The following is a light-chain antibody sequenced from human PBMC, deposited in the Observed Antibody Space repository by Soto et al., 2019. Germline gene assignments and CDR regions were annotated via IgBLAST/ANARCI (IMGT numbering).Light chain of an antibody. Sequence: QSVLTQPPSVSGAPGQRVTISCTGSSSNIGAGYDVHWYQQLPGTAPKLLIYGNSNRPSGVPDRFSGSKSGTSASLAITGLQAEDGADYSCQSYDSSLSGYVVFGGGTKVTVL. CDR1: SSNIGAGYD. CDR3: QSYDSSLSGYVV. V-gene: IGLV1-40*01. CDR2: GNS. J-gene: IGLJ2*01.